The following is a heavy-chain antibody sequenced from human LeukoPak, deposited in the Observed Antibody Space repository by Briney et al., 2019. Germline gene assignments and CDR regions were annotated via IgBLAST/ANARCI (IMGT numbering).Heavy chain of an antibody. CDR2: MQSSGNS. J-gene: IGHJ4*02. Sequence: SETLSLTCSVSGDSISTYHWNWIRKPPGKGLEWIAFMQSSGNSNYNPSLKSRVTMFVDTSKNQFVLNLRSVTAADTAVYYCARDKRHSYGRYFDHWGQGVLVTVSS. CDR3: ARDKRHSYGRYFDH. CDR1: GDSISTYH. V-gene: IGHV4-59*01. D-gene: IGHD5-18*01.